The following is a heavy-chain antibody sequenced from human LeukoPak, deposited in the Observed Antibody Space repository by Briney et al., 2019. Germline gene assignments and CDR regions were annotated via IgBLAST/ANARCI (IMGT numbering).Heavy chain of an antibody. D-gene: IGHD3-10*01. V-gene: IGHV2-5*02. CDR2: LYWDDDR. Sequence: SGPTLVKPTQTLTLTCTFSGFSPSTSGVGVGWMRQPPGKALEWLVLLYWDDDRRYSPSLKSRLTITKDPSKNQVVLTMTNMDPVDTATYYCAHFSVSYYYGSGSYYPSDYWGQGTLVTVSS. CDR1: GFSPSTSGVG. CDR3: AHFSVSYYYGSGSYYPSDY. J-gene: IGHJ4*02.